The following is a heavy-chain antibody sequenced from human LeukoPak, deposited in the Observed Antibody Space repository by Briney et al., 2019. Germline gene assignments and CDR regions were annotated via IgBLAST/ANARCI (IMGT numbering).Heavy chain of an antibody. CDR1: GFTFSSYG. J-gene: IGHJ4*02. CDR3: AKEIYCSSTSCPLS. CDR2: IRYDGRNK. D-gene: IGHD2-2*01. Sequence: GGSLRLSCAASGFTFSSYGMHWVRQAPGKGLEWVGFIRYDGRNKYYADSVKGRFTISRDNSKNTLYLQMNSLRAEDTAVYYCAKEIYCSSTSCPLSWGQGTLVTVSS. V-gene: IGHV3-30*02.